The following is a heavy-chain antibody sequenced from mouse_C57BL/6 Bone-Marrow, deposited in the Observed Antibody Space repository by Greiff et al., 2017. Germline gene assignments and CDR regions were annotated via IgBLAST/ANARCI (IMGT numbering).Heavy chain of an antibody. CDR3: ARGSSYWYFDV. J-gene: IGHJ1*03. Sequence: QVQLQQPGAELVKPGASVKLSCKASGYTFTSYWMHWVKQRPGQGLEWIGMIHPNSGSTNYNEKFKSKATLTVDKSSSTAYMQRSSLTSEDSAVYYCARGSSYWYFDVWGTGTTVTVSS. D-gene: IGHD1-1*01. CDR2: IHPNSGST. V-gene: IGHV1-64*01. CDR1: GYTFTSYW.